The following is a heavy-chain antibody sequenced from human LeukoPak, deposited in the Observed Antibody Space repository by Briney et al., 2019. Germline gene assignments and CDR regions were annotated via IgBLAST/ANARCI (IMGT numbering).Heavy chain of an antibody. CDR2: IYYSGTT. J-gene: IGHJ6*02. Sequence: SETLSLTCTVSGGSFSTYYWSWIRQPPGKGLEWIGCIYYSGTTNYNPSLKSRVTISVDTSKDQFSLKLSSVTAADTAVYYCARGSYYYDSSGYYYYYYGMDVWGQGTTVTVSS. CDR3: ARGSYYYDSSGYYYYYYGMDV. CDR1: GGSFSTYY. D-gene: IGHD3-22*01. V-gene: IGHV4-59*01.